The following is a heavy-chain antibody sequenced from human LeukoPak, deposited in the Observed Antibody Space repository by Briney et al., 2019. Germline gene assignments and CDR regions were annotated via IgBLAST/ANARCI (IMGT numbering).Heavy chain of an antibody. CDR3: AGRAGAYSHPYDY. Sequence: GGSLRLSCAGSGFTFNTYGMHWVRQAPGKGLEWVSFIYSDNTHYSDSVKGRFTISRDNSKNTLYLQTNSLRAEDTAVYYCAGRAGAYSHPYDYWGQGTLVTVSS. CDR1: GFTFNTYG. J-gene: IGHJ4*02. D-gene: IGHD4/OR15-4a*01. CDR2: IYSDNT. V-gene: IGHV3-NL1*01.